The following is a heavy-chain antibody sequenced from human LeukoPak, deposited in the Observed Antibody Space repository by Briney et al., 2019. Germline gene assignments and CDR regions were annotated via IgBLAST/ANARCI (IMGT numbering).Heavy chain of an antibody. J-gene: IGHJ4*02. CDR1: GVSISSYY. CDR2: IYYSGST. V-gene: IGHV4-59*01. Sequence: PSETLSLTCTVSGVSISSYYWSWIRQPPGKGLEWIGYIYYSGSTNYNPSLKSRVTISVDTSKNQFSLKLSSVTAADTAVYYCARVSYYYDSSPPYYFDYWGQGTLVTVSS. CDR3: ARVSYYYDSSPPYYFDY. D-gene: IGHD3-22*01.